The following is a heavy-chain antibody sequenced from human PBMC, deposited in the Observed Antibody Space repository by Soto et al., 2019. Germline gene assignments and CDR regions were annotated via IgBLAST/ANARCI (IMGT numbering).Heavy chain of an antibody. Sequence: SETLSLTCTVSGGSISSGGYYWSWIRQHPGKGLEWIGYIYYSGSTYYNPSLKSRVTISVDTSKNQFSLKLSSVTAADTAVYYCARLRLSSWLFDYWGQGTLVTVSS. CDR1: GGSISSGGYY. CDR3: ARLRLSSWLFDY. J-gene: IGHJ4*02. CDR2: IYYSGST. D-gene: IGHD6-13*01. V-gene: IGHV4-31*03.